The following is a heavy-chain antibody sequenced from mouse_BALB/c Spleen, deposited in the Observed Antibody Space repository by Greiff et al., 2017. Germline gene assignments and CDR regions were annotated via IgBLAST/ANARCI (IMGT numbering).Heavy chain of an antibody. V-gene: IGHV1S137*01. CDR2: ISTYYGDA. CDR3: SREFITTRAMDY. J-gene: IGHJ4*01. Sequence: QVQLKQSGAELVRPGVSVKISCKGSGYTFTDYAMHWVKQSHAKSLEWIGVISTYYGDASYNQKFKGKATMTVDKSSSTSYMELARLTSEDSAIYYSSREFITTRAMDYWGQGTSVTVSS. D-gene: IGHD1-1*01. CDR1: GYTFTDYA.